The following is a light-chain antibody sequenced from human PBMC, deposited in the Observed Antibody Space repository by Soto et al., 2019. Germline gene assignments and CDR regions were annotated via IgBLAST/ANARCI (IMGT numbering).Light chain of an antibody. Sequence: ELILTQSPDTLSLSPGESATLSCRASQTVSSNYLAWCQQRPGQAPRLLIYGAYTRAAGIPDRFSGSGSGTDFTLTITRLEPEDSAVYYCQQYNNWPPITFGQGTRLEIK. CDR2: GAY. CDR3: QQYNNWPPIT. J-gene: IGKJ5*01. CDR1: QTVSSNY. V-gene: IGKV3-20*01.